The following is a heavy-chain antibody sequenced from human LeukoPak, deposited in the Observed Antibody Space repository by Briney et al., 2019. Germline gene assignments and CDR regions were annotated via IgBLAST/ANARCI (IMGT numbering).Heavy chain of an antibody. D-gene: IGHD3-10*01. CDR2: ISGSGGST. J-gene: IGHJ6*03. V-gene: IGHV3-23*01. CDR3: AKVGWFGEFTQNYYYYYYMDV. Sequence: SGGSLRLSCAASGFTFSSYSMNWVRQAPGKGLEWVSAISGSGGSTYYADSVKGRFTISRDNSKNTLYLQMNSLRAEDTAVYYCAKVGWFGEFTQNYYYYYYMDVWGKGTTVTISS. CDR1: GFTFSSYS.